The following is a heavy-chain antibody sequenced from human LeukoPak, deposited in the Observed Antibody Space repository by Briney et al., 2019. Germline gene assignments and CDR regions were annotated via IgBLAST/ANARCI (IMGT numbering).Heavy chain of an antibody. J-gene: IGHJ4*02. D-gene: IGHD5-18*01. CDR2: MYYRGST. Sequence: SETLSLTCTVSGASVSSYYWSWFRQPPGKGLECIGYMYYRGSTNYNPSVRSRVTISVDTSKNQFSLKLSSVTAADTAVYYCARGGYSYGPFDYWGQGTLVTVSS. CDR1: GASVSSYY. V-gene: IGHV4-59*02. CDR3: ARGGYSYGPFDY.